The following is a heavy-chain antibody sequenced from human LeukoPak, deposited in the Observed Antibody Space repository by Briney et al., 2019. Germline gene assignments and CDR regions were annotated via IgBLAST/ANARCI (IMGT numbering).Heavy chain of an antibody. CDR2: IKQDGSEK. J-gene: IGHJ4*02. Sequence: GGSLRLSCAASGFTFSSYWMSWVRQAPGKGLEWVANIKQDGSEKYYVDSVKGRFTISRDNAKNSLYLQMNSLRAEDTAVYYCARVRVTTVTKEGRYYFDYWGQGTLVTVSS. CDR1: GFTFSSYW. D-gene: IGHD4-17*01. CDR3: ARVRVTTVTKEGRYYFDY. V-gene: IGHV3-7*01.